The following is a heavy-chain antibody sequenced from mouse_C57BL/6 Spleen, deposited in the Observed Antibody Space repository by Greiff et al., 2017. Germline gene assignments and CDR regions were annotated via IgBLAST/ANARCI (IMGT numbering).Heavy chain of an antibody. J-gene: IGHJ3*01. D-gene: IGHD2-2*01. CDR2: ISSGGSYT. CDR1: GFTFSSYG. V-gene: IGHV5-6*01. Sequence: VQLKESGGDLVKPGGSLKLSCAASGFTFSSYGMSWVRQTPDKRLEWVATISSGGSYTYYPDSVKGRFTISRDNAKNTLYLQMSSLKSEDTAMYYCARDYGYDTAWFAYWGQGTLVTVSA. CDR3: ARDYGYDTAWFAY.